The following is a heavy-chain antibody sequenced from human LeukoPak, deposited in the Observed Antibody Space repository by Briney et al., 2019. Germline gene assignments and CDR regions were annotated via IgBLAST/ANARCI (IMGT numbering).Heavy chain of an antibody. CDR3: ARARRRGYSYGRNDAFDI. CDR1: GGTFSSYV. Sequence: GASVKVSCKASGGTFSSYVISWVRQAPGQGLEWMGGIIPIFGTANYAQKFQGRVTITADESTSTAYMELSSLRSEDTAVYYCARARRRGYSYGRNDAFDIWGQGTMVTVSS. V-gene: IGHV1-69*13. J-gene: IGHJ3*02. CDR2: IIPIFGTA. D-gene: IGHD5-18*01.